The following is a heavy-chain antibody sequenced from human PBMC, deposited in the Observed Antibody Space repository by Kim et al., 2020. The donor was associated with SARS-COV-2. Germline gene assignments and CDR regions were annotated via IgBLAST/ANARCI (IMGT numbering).Heavy chain of an antibody. V-gene: IGHV3-21*01. CDR2: ISSSSSYI. CDR3: ARGLVERIAVAPYNVLKNYYYYYGVDV. CDR1: GFTFSSYS. D-gene: IGHD6-19*01. J-gene: IGHJ6*02. Sequence: GGSLRLSCAASGFTFSSYSMNWVRQAPGKGLEWVSSISSSSSYIYYADSVKGRFTISRDNAKNSLYLQMNSLRAEDTAVYYCARGLVERIAVAPYNVLKNYYYYYGVDVWGQGTTVTVSS.